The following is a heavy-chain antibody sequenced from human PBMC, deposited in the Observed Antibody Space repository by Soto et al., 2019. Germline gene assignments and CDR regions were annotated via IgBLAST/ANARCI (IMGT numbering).Heavy chain of an antibody. J-gene: IGHJ6*02. CDR3: ARYRQGFWSGYYTNYSYGMDV. CDR1: GFTFSSYW. D-gene: IGHD3-3*01. V-gene: IGHV3-74*01. Sequence: GSLRLSCAASGFTFSSYWMHWVRQAPGKGLVWGSRINSDGSSTSYADSVKGRFTISRDNAKNTLYLQMNSLRAEDTAVYYCARYRQGFWSGYYTNYSYGMDVWGQGTTVTVSS. CDR2: INSDGSST.